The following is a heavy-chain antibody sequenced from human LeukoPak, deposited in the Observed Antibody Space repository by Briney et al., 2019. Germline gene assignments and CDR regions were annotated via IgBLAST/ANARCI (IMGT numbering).Heavy chain of an antibody. CDR1: GGSFSGYY. V-gene: IGHV4-34*01. J-gene: IGHJ4*02. CDR3: ARGEDRDGYNLPFDY. CDR2: INHSGST. Sequence: PSETLSLTCAVYGGSFSGYYWSWIRQPPGKGLEWIGEINHSGSTNYNPSLKSRVTISVDTSKNQFSLKLSSVTAADTAVYYCARGEDRDGYNLPFDYWGQGTLVTVSS. D-gene: IGHD5-24*01.